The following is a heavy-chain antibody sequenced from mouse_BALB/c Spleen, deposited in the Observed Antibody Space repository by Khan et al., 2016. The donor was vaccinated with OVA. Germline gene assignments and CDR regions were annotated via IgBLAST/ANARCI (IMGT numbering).Heavy chain of an antibody. Sequence: EVQLQESGPGLVKPSQSLSLTCTVTGYSITSNYAWNWIRQFPGNKLEWMGYISYSGSTNYNPSLKSRISITRDTSKNPFFLQLNSVTTEDTATCYCARRNYYGYAMDYWGQGTSITVSS. D-gene: IGHD1-1*01. CDR2: ISYSGST. CDR3: ARRNYYGYAMDY. V-gene: IGHV3-2*02. J-gene: IGHJ4*01. CDR1: GYSITSNYA.